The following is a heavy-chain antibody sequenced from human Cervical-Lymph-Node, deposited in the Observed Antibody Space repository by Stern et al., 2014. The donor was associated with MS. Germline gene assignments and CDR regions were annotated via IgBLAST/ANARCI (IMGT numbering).Heavy chain of an antibody. Sequence: QVQLVESGAEVKKPGASVKVSCKTSGYTFSGYYMHWVRQAPGQGLEWMAWINPRSGGTNSAQNFEVRVTLPPDTSISTAYMELTWLTSDDTAVYYCARARDSGNIDYWGQGTLVSVSS. CDR2: INPRSGGT. CDR1: GYTFSGYY. J-gene: IGHJ4*02. D-gene: IGHD6-19*01. CDR3: ARARDSGNIDY. V-gene: IGHV1-2*02.